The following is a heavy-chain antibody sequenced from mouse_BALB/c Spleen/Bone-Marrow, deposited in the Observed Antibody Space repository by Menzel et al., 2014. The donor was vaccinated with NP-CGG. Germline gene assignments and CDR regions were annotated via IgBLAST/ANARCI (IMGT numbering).Heavy chain of an antibody. J-gene: IGHJ4*01. CDR1: GYTFTRYW. Sequence: VQLQQSGPELVRPGASVKMSCKASGYTFTRYWMHWVKQRPGQGLEWIGMIDPSNSETRLNQKFKDKATLNIDKSSNTAYMQLSSLTSEDSTVYYCARAAYYDSHSYVMDYWGQGTSVTVSS. D-gene: IGHD2-4*01. V-gene: IGHV1S127*01. CDR3: ARAAYYDSHSYVMDY. CDR2: IDPSNSET.